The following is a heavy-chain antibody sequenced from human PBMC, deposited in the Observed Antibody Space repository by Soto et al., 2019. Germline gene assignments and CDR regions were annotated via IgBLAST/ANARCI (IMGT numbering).Heavy chain of an antibody. D-gene: IGHD3-22*01. CDR3: AKDSYYDSSGYYQIDY. V-gene: IGHV3-30*18. Sequence: GGSLRLSCAASGFTFSSYGMHWVRQAPGKGLEWVAVISYDGSNKYYADSVKGRFTISRDNSKNTLYLQMNSLRAEDTAVYYCAKDSYYDSSGYYQIDYWGQGTLVTVSS. CDR1: GFTFSSYG. CDR2: ISYDGSNK. J-gene: IGHJ4*02.